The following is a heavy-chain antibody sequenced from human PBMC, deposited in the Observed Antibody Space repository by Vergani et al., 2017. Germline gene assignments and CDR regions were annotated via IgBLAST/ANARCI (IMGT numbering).Heavy chain of an antibody. V-gene: IGHV4-39*01. CDR2: IYYSGST. CDR1: GGSISSSSYY. D-gene: IGHD3-3*01. Sequence: QLQLQESGPGLVKPSETLSLTCTVSGGSISSSSYYWGWIRQPPGKGLEWIGSIYYSGSTYYNPSLKSRVTISVDTSKNQFSLKLSSVTAADTAVYYCARLILGVVNVFDYWGQGTLVTVSS. J-gene: IGHJ4*02. CDR3: ARLILGVVNVFDY.